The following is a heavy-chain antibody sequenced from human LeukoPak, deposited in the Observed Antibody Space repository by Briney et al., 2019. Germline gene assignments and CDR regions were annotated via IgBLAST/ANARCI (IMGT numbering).Heavy chain of an antibody. J-gene: IGHJ3*02. V-gene: IGHV3-20*04. Sequence: GGSLRLSCAASGFAFSSYGMSWVRQAPGKGLEWVSGINWNGGSTGYADSVKGRFTISRDNAKNSLYLQMNSLRAEDTALYYCARLSGEGPFDIWGQGTMVTVSS. D-gene: IGHD1-26*01. CDR3: ARLSGEGPFDI. CDR1: GFAFSSYG. CDR2: INWNGGST.